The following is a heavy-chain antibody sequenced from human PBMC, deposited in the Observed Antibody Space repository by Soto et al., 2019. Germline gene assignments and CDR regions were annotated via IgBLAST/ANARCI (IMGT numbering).Heavy chain of an antibody. V-gene: IGHV1-18*01. Sequence: ASVKVSCKASGYTFTSYGISWVRQAPGQGLEWMGWISAYNGNTNYAQKLQGRVTMTTDTSTSTAYMELRSLRSDDTAVYYCARDHDELRYFDWLIEYFQHWGQGTLVTVSS. CDR1: GYTFTSYG. D-gene: IGHD3-9*01. CDR3: ARDHDELRYFDWLIEYFQH. J-gene: IGHJ1*01. CDR2: ISAYNGNT.